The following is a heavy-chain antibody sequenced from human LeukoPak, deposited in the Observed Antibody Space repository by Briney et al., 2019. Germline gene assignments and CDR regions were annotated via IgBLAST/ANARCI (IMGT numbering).Heavy chain of an antibody. CDR2: INSSSSYI. V-gene: IGHV3-21*04. CDR3: ASRDYYDSSGYHDAFDI. CDR1: GFTFSSYS. Sequence: GGSLRLSCAASGFTFSSYSMNWVRQAPGKGLEWVSSINSSSSYIYYADSVKGRFTISRDNSKNTLYLQMNSLRAEDTAVYYCASRDYYDSSGYHDAFDIWGQGTMVTVSS. J-gene: IGHJ3*02. D-gene: IGHD3-22*01.